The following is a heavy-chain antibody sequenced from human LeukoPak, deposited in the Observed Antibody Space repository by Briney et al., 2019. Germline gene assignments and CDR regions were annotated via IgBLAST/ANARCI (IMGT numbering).Heavy chain of an antibody. CDR3: ARVKDPGGYYYYYYMDI. V-gene: IGHV4-59*12. CDR1: GGSISTYY. J-gene: IGHJ6*03. Sequence: SETLSLTCTVSGGSISTYYWRWIRQPPGKGLEWIGYIYYSGSSNYNPSLKSRVTISVDTSKNQFSLKVSSVTAADTAVYYCARVKDPGGYYYYYYMDIWGKGNTVTVSS. D-gene: IGHD3-16*01. CDR2: IYYSGSS.